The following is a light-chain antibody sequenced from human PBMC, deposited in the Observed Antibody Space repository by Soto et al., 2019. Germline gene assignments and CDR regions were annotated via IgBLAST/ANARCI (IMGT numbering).Light chain of an antibody. V-gene: IGKV1-27*01. CDR3: QKYNSAPSWT. CDR1: QGISNY. J-gene: IGKJ1*01. CDR2: AAS. Sequence: DIQMTQSPSSLSASVGDRVTITCRASQGISNYLAWYQQKPGKVPKLLIYAASTLQSGVPYRFSGSGSGTDVTLTISSLQPEDVAAYYCQKYNSAPSWTFGQGTKVEIK.